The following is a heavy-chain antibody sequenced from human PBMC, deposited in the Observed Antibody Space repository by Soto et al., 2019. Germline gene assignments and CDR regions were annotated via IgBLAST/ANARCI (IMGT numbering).Heavy chain of an antibody. D-gene: IGHD3-3*01. V-gene: IGHV4-31*03. CDR3: ARARGSRYDFWSGPPNYYYYYMDV. Sequence: SETLSLTCTVSGGSISSGGYYWSWIRQHPGKGLEWIGYIYYSGSTYYNPSPKSRVTISVDTSKNQFSLKLSSVTAADTAVYYCARARGSRYDFWSGPPNYYYYYMDVWGKGTTVTVSS. J-gene: IGHJ6*03. CDR1: GGSISSGGYY. CDR2: IYYSGST.